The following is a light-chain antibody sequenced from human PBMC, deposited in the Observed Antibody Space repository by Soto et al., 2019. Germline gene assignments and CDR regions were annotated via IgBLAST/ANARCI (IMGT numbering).Light chain of an antibody. V-gene: IGKV1-5*03. CDR3: QQYSTYFSLT. J-gene: IGKJ4*01. Sequence: DILMTQSPSTLSASVGDRVTITCRASQTISTWVAWYQHKPGKAPKLLIYKSTSLESGVPSRFSGSGSGTEFTLTLNGLQPDDFASYYCQQYSTYFSLTFGGGTKVDIK. CDR1: QTISTW. CDR2: KST.